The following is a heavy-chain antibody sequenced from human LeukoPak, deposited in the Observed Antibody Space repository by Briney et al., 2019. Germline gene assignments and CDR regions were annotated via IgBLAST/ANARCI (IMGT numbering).Heavy chain of an antibody. CDR2: MNPNSGNT. CDR1: GYTFTSYD. D-gene: IGHD6-19*01. J-gene: IGHJ4*02. CDR3: ARVGLAVAGPYFDY. Sequence: GASVKVYCKASGYTFTSYDINWVRQATGQGLEWMGWMNPNSGNTGYAQKFQGRVTMTRNTSISTAYMELSSLRSEDTAVYYCARVGLAVAGPYFDYWGQGTLVTVSS. V-gene: IGHV1-8*01.